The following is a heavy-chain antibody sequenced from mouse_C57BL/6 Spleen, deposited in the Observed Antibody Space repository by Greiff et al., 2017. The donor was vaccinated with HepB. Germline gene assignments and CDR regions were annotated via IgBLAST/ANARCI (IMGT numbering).Heavy chain of an antibody. V-gene: IGHV5-6*01. J-gene: IGHJ2*01. CDR1: GFTFSSYG. CDR2: ISSGGSYT. Sequence: DVQLVESGGDLVKPGGSLKLSCAASGFTFSSYGMSWVRQTPDKRLEWVATISSGGSYTYYPDSVKGRFTISRDNAKNTLYLQMSSLKSEDTAMYYCARNYYGSSYYFDYWGQGTTLTVSS. D-gene: IGHD1-1*01. CDR3: ARNYYGSSYYFDY.